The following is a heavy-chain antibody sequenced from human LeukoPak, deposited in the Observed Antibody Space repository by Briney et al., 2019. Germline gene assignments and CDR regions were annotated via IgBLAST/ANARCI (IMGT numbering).Heavy chain of an antibody. D-gene: IGHD3-10*01. V-gene: IGHV4-34*01. CDR1: GGSFSGYY. CDR3: ARDSLTMVRGVIISLLGWFDP. J-gene: IGHJ5*02. Sequence: SETLSLTCAVYGGSFSGYYWSWIRQPPGKGLEWIGEINHRGSTNYNPSLKSRITISVDTSKNQFSLQLNSVTPEDTAVYYCARDSLTMVRGVIISLLGWFDPWGQGTLVTVSS. CDR2: INHRGST.